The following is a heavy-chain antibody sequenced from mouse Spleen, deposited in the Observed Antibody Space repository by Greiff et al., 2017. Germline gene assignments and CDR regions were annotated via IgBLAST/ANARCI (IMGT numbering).Heavy chain of an antibody. CDR2: IYPGSGST. CDR1: GYTFTSYW. V-gene: IGHV1-55*01. CDR3: AREDYRYAWFAY. J-gene: IGHJ3*01. D-gene: IGHD2-14*01. Sequence: QVQLQQPGAELVKPGASVKMSCKASGYTFTSYWITWVKQRPGQGLEWIGDIYPGSGSTNYNEKFKSKATLTVDTSSSTAYMQLSSLTSEDSAVYYCAREDYRYAWFAYWGQGTLVTVSA.